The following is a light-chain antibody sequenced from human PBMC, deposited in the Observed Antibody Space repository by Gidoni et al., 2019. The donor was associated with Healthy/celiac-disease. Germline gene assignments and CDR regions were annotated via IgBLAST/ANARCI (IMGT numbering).Light chain of an antibody. CDR1: SSDVGGYNY. V-gene: IGLV2-8*01. CDR3: SSHAGSTRV. Sequence: QSALTQPPSASGSPGQSVTISCTGTSSDVGGYNYVSWYQQHPGKAPKLMIYEVSKRPSGVPDRFSGSKSGNTGSLTVSGLQAEDEADYYCSSHAGSTRVFGGGTKLTVL. CDR2: EVS. J-gene: IGLJ2*01.